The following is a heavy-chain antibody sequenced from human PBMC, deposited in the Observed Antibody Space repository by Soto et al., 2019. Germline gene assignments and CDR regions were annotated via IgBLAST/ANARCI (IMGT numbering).Heavy chain of an antibody. CDR3: ARGGAMGVDH. D-gene: IGHD1-26*01. CDR1: GFFFNDKW. V-gene: IGHV3-74*01. J-gene: IGHJ4*02. Sequence: GGSLRLSCTASGFFFNDKWMHWVRQAPGKGLVWVARIDGHSGTTNYADSARGRFTISRDNAKNTVYLHLNTLTDEDTAVYYCARGGAMGVDHWGQGTLVTVSS. CDR2: IDGHSGTT.